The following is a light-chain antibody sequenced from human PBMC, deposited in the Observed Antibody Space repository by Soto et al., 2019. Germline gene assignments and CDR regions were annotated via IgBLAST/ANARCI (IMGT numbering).Light chain of an antibody. Sequence: EIVLTQSPATLSSFPGDRVTLSCRASQYINTRLAWYQHRPGQAPRLLIYQTSLRAAGIPARFSASGSGTDFTLTITDVQPEDFALYYCQQRDFWPPLVTFGPGTKVEIK. CDR3: QQRDFWPPLVT. CDR1: QYINTR. V-gene: IGKV3-11*01. J-gene: IGKJ3*01. CDR2: QTS.